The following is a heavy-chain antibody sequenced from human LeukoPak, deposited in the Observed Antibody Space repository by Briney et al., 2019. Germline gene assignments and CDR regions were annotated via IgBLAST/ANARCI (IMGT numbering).Heavy chain of an antibody. V-gene: IGHV1-8*01. Sequence: ASVKVSCKASGYTFTSYDINWVRQATGQGLEWMGWMNPNSGNTGYAQKFQGRVTMTRNTSISTAYMELSSLRSEDTAVYYCVRDSITMVRGVIVDYYYYYYMDVWGKGTTVTISS. J-gene: IGHJ6*03. CDR3: VRDSITMVRGVIVDYYYYYYMDV. CDR1: GYTFTSYD. D-gene: IGHD3-10*01. CDR2: MNPNSGNT.